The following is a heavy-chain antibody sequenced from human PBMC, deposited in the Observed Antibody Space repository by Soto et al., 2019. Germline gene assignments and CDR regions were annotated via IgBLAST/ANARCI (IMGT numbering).Heavy chain of an antibody. CDR2: IYPGDSDS. Sequence: PVDSLKISFECSAYSFTRYWILFVFQMPRKGLECVWIIYPGDSDSRYSPSFQGKVTISADKSISTAYLKWSSLKASDTAIYYCPSPPAETGIAAPGKRGWHNADTDPW. D-gene: IGHD6-13*01. CDR3: PSPPAETGIAAPGKRGWHNADTDP. V-gene: IGHV5-51*01. CDR1: AYSFTRYW. J-gene: IGHJ5*02.